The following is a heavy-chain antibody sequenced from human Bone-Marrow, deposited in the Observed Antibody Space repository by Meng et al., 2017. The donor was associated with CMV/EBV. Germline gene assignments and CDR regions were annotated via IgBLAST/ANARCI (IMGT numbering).Heavy chain of an antibody. CDR2: IYYSGST. V-gene: IGHV4-59*01. D-gene: IGHD3-10*01. CDR1: DGSFNAYY. J-gene: IGHJ3*02. Sequence: SETLSLTCTVYDGSFNAYYYNWFRQAPGKGLEWLGYIYYSGSTNYNPSLKSRVTMSVDTSKNQFSLKLTSVTAADTAVYYCARQPPGSAAFDIWGQGTMVTVSS. CDR3: ARQPPGSAAFDI.